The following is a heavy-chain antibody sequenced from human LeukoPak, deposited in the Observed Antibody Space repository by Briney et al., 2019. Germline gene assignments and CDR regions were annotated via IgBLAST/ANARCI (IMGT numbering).Heavy chain of an antibody. D-gene: IGHD3-9*01. Sequence: GGSLRLSCAASGFTFSSYAMSWVRQAPGKGLEWVSVISGSGGYTYYADSVKGRFTISRDNSKNTLYLQMNSLRAEDTAVYYCAKDDTDILTGYGLDYWGQGTLVTVSS. CDR3: AKDDTDILTGYGLDY. CDR2: ISGSGGYT. J-gene: IGHJ4*02. V-gene: IGHV3-23*01. CDR1: GFTFSSYA.